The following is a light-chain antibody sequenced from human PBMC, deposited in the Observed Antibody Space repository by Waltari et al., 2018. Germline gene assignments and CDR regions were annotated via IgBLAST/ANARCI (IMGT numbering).Light chain of an antibody. CDR1: QSVSSY. CDR3: QQRSNSYT. J-gene: IGKJ2*01. CDR2: DAS. V-gene: IGKV3-11*01. Sequence: EIVLTQSPATLSLSPGARATLPCRASQSVSSYLAWYQQQPGQAPRLLIYDASNRATGIPARFSGSGSGTDFTLTISSLEPEDFAVYYCQQRSNSYTFGQGTKLEIK.